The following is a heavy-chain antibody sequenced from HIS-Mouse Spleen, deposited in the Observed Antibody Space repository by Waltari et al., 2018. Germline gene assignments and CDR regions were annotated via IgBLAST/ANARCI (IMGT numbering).Heavy chain of an antibody. Sequence: QVTLRESGPALVKPTQTLTLTCTFSGFSLSTSGMCVSWIRQPPGKALEWLARIDWDDDKYYSTSLKTRLTIARDTYKNQVVLTMTNMDPLDTATYYCARIAEGYTSGWYAFDYWGQGTLVTVSS. D-gene: IGHD6-19*01. J-gene: IGHJ4*02. CDR3: ARIAEGYTSGWYAFDY. CDR2: IDWDDDK. V-gene: IGHV2-70*15. CDR1: GFSLSTSGMC.